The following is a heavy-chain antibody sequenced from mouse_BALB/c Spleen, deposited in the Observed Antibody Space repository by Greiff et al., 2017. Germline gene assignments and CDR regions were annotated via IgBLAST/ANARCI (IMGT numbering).Heavy chain of an antibody. CDR2: ISSGSSTI. J-gene: IGHJ4*01. CDR3: ARPTATRAMDY. CDR1: GFTFSSFG. V-gene: IGHV5-17*02. Sequence: EVKLVESGGGLVQPGGSRKLSCAASGFTFSSFGMHWVRQAPEKGLEWVAYISSGSSTIYYADTVKGRFTISRDNPKNTLFLQMTSLRSEDTAMYYCARPTATRAMDYWGQGTSVTVSS. D-gene: IGHD1-2*01.